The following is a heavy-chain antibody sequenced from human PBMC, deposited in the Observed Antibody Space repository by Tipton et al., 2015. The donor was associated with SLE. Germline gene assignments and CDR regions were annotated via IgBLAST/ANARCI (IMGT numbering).Heavy chain of an antibody. D-gene: IGHD6-13*01. CDR1: GGSISSGNYY. V-gene: IGHV4-61*09. Sequence: TLSLTCTVSGGSISSGNYYWNWIRQPAGKGLEWIGHINTSGSTNYNPSLKSRVTISVDTSKNQFSLKLSSVTAADTAVYFCARVLGEAVGSWWLDPWGQGSPVTVSS. CDR3: ARVLGEAVGSWWLDP. J-gene: IGHJ5*02. CDR2: INTSGST.